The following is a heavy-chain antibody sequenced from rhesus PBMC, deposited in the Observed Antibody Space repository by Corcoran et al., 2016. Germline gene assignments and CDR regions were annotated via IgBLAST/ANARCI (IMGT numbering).Heavy chain of an antibody. V-gene: IGHV4-65*01. D-gene: IGHD3-3*01. CDR1: GGSVSSSNW. CDR3: ARGMGIWTDIDY. CDR2: ISGSSGST. Sequence: QVQLQESGPGLVKPSETLSLTCAVSGGSVSSSNWWSWIRQPPGKGLDWIGYISGSSGSTSYHPSLKRRVTLSTAPSKNQFSLKLSSVTAADTAVYYCARGMGIWTDIDYWGQGVLVTVSS. J-gene: IGHJ4*01.